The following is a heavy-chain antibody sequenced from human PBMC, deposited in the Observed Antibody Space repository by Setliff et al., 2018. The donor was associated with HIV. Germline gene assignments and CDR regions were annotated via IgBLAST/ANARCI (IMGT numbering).Heavy chain of an antibody. CDR3: AREYGDLFYFDY. CDR2: IYHSGST. J-gene: IGHJ4*02. Sequence: SETLSLTCTVSGYSMTSDYQWGWIRQPPGKGLEWIGSIYHSGSTNYNPSLKSRVTISVNKSKNQFSLNLSSVTAADTAMYYCAREYGDLFYFDYWGQGTLVTVS. D-gene: IGHD4-17*01. CDR1: GYSMTSDYQ. V-gene: IGHV4-38-2*02.